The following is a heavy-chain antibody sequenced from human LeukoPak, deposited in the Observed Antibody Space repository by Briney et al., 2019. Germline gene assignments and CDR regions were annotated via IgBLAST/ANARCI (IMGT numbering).Heavy chain of an antibody. D-gene: IGHD3-16*01. CDR1: GFTVSSNY. V-gene: IGHV3-66*01. J-gene: IGHJ3*02. CDR2: IYSSGST. Sequence: GGSLRLSCAASGFTVSSNYMNWVRQAPGKGLEWVSVIYSSGSTYYADSVKGRFTISRGNSKNTLYLQMNSLRAEDTAVYYCARGDDSGAIMITFGGAYTDAFDIWGQGTMVTVSS. CDR3: ARGDDSGAIMITFGGAYTDAFDI.